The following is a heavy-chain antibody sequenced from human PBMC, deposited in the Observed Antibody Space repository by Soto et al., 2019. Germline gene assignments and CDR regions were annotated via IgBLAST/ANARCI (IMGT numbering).Heavy chain of an antibody. D-gene: IGHD6-6*01. CDR2: IYYSGST. V-gene: IGHV4-31*03. J-gene: IGHJ4*02. CDR3: ARVHHSSSSFPAY. Sequence: SETLSLTCTVSGGSISSGGYYWSWIRQHPGKGLEWIGYIYYSGSTYYNPSLKSRVTISVDTSKNQFSLKLSSVTAADTAVYYCARVHHSSSSFPAYWGQGTLVPVSS. CDR1: GGSISSGGYY.